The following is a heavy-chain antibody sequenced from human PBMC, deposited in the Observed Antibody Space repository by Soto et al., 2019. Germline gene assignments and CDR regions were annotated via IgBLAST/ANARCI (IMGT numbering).Heavy chain of an antibody. CDR1: GGSFSGYY. Sequence: PSETLSLTCAVYGGSFSGYYWSWIRQPPGKGLEWIGEINHSGSTNYNPSLKSRVTISVDTSKNQFSLKLSSVTAADTAVYYCARGSPTYSSGWYSGWFGPWGQGTLVTVSS. CDR2: INHSGST. CDR3: ARGSPTYSSGWYSGWFGP. D-gene: IGHD6-19*01. V-gene: IGHV4-34*01. J-gene: IGHJ5*02.